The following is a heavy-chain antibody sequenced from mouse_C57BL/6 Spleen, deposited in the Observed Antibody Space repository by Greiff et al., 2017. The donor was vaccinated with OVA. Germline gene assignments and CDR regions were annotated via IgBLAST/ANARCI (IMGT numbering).Heavy chain of an antibody. Sequence: EVQGVESGAELVKPGASVKLSCTASGFNIKDYYMHWVKQRTEQGLEWIGRIDPEDGETKYAPKFQGKATITADTSSNTAYLQLSSLTSEDTAVYYCARSEGVRSWFAYWGQGTLVTVSA. CDR3: ARSEGVRSWFAY. CDR2: IDPEDGET. J-gene: IGHJ3*01. CDR1: GFNIKDYY. D-gene: IGHD1-1*01. V-gene: IGHV14-2*01.